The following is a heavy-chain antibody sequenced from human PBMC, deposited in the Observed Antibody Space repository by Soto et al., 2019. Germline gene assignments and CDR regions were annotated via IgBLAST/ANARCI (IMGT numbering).Heavy chain of an antibody. J-gene: IGHJ4*02. Sequence: GGSLRLSCAASGFTFSSYWMSWVRQAPGKGLEWVANIKQDGSEKYYVDSVKGRFTISRDNAKNSLYLQMNSLRAEDTAVYYCARDRRQALRYFDWFPHYWGQGTLVTVSS. D-gene: IGHD3-9*01. CDR3: ARDRRQALRYFDWFPHY. CDR2: IKQDGSEK. V-gene: IGHV3-7*01. CDR1: GFTFSSYW.